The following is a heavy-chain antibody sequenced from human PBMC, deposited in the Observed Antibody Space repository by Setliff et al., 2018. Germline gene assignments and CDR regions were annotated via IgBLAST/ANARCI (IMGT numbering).Heavy chain of an antibody. V-gene: IGHV4-39*01. CDR1: GGSISSSSYY. J-gene: IGHJ4*02. CDR2: MYYSVST. Sequence: SETLSLTCSVSGGSISSSSYYWGWIRQPPGKGLEWIGSMYYSVSTYYNPSLKSRATISADTSKRQVSLNLNSVTAADTAVYYCMRQGAQMPSLSHLYGVDVWGQGTLVTVSS. D-gene: IGHD2-8*01. CDR3: MRQGAQMPSLSHLYGVDV.